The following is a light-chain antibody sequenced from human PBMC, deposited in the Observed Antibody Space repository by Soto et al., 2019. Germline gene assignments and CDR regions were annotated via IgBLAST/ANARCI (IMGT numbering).Light chain of an antibody. J-gene: IGKJ4*01. CDR3: QQLNSYPLS. CDR2: AAS. V-gene: IGKV1-9*01. CDR1: QGISSY. Sequence: DIQLTQSPSFLSVSVGDRVTISCRASQGISSYLAWYQHKPGKAPNLLISAASTLQSGVPSRFSGSGSGTEFTLSISSLQPEDFATYYCQQLNSYPLSFGGGTKVDI.